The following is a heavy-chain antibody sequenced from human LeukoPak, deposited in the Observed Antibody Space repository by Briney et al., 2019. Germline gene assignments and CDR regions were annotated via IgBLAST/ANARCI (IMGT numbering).Heavy chain of an antibody. CDR3: AGTYSSGWALL. V-gene: IGHV4-59*08. CDR1: GGSISGDS. CDR2: IYYNGNT. Sequence: SETLSLTCTVSGGSISGDSWSWIRQPPGEGLEWIGYIYYNGNTNYNPSLKSRVTISVDTSKNQFSLNLSSVTAADTAVYYCAGTYSSGWALLWGQGTLVTVSS. J-gene: IGHJ4*02. D-gene: IGHD6-19*01.